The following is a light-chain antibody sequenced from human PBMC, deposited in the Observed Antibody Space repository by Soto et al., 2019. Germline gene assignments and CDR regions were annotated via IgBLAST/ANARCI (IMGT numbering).Light chain of an antibody. CDR2: GAS. Sequence: EVVVTQSPATLSVSPGERATLSCRASQSVSSNLAWYQQKPGQAPRLLIYGASTRATSFPARFSGSGSGTDFTLTISSLEPEDFAVYYCQQRSNWPSITFGQGTRLEIK. J-gene: IGKJ5*01. CDR1: QSVSSN. V-gene: IGKV3-11*01. CDR3: QQRSNWPSIT.